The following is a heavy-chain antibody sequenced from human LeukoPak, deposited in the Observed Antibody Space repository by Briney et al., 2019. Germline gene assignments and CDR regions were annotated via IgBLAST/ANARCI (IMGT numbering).Heavy chain of an antibody. V-gene: IGHV4-61*02. CDR2: IYTSGST. CDR1: GGSISSGSYY. Sequence: SQTLSLTCTVSGGSISSGSYYWSWLRQPAGKGLEWIGRIYTSGSTNYNPSLKSRVTISVDTSKNQFSLKLSSVTAADTAVYYCARPMVRGVIRNAFDIWGQGTMVTVSS. CDR3: ARPMVRGVIRNAFDI. D-gene: IGHD3-10*01. J-gene: IGHJ3*02.